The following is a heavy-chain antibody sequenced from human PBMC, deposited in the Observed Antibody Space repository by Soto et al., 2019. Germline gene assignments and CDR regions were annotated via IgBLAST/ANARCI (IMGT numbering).Heavy chain of an antibody. CDR2: IIPIFGTA. D-gene: IGHD2-21*02. CDR3: ARPLADCGGDCYHAFDI. J-gene: IGHJ3*02. Sequence: QVQLVQSGAEVKKPGSSVKVSCKASGGTFSSYAISWVRQAPGQGLEWMGGIIPIFGTANYAQKFQGRVKITADESTSTAYMELRSLRSEDTAVYYCARPLADCGGDCYHAFDIWGQGTMVTVSS. CDR1: GGTFSSYA. V-gene: IGHV1-69*12.